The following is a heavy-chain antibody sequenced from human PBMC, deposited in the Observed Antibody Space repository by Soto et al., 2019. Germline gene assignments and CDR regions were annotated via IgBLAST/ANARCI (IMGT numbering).Heavy chain of an antibody. CDR3: AKQIAVAGPVR. CDR1: GFTFSSYA. J-gene: IGHJ4*02. Sequence: GSLRLSCSSSGFTFSSYAMSLVRQAPGKGLEWVSAISCSGGSTYYSDSVKGRFTISRDNSKNTLYLQMNSLRAEDTAVYYCAKQIAVAGPVRWGQGTLVTVSS. D-gene: IGHD6-19*01. V-gene: IGHV3-23*01. CDR2: ISCSGGST.